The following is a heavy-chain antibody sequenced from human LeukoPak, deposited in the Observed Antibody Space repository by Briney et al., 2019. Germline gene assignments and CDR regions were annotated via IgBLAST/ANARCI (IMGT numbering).Heavy chain of an antibody. Sequence: SETLSLTCTVSGGSISSSSYYWGWIRQPPGKGLEWIGSIYYSGSTYYNPSLKSRVTISVDTSKNQFSLKLSSVTAADTAVYYCARLKGYYDILTGYYLDYWGQGTLVTVSS. CDR1: GGSISSSSYY. CDR2: IYYSGST. D-gene: IGHD3-9*01. J-gene: IGHJ4*02. CDR3: ARLKGYYDILTGYYLDY. V-gene: IGHV4-39*01.